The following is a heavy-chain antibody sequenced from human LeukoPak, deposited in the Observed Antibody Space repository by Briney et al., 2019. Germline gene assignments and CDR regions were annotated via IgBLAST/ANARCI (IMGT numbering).Heavy chain of an antibody. D-gene: IGHD5-12*01. Sequence: PGGCLRLSCAASGLTFSSYGMNWVRQAPGKGLEWVSYISTSSSIIYYADSVKGRFTISRDTAKSSLYLQMTSLRDDDTAVYYCARGGYIDYWGQGTLVTVSS. J-gene: IGHJ4*02. CDR3: ARGGYIDY. CDR1: GLTFSSYG. CDR2: ISTSSSII. V-gene: IGHV3-48*02.